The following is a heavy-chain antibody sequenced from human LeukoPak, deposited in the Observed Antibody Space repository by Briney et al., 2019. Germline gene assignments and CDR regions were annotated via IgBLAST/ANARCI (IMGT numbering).Heavy chain of an antibody. CDR2: IRSKANNYAT. CDR3: TTLYSGSYLTDY. CDR1: GFTFSGSA. J-gene: IGHJ4*02. D-gene: IGHD1-26*01. Sequence: GGSLRLSCAASGFTFSGSAMHWVRQASGKGLEWVGRIRSKANNYATAYAASVKGRFTISRDDSKNTAYLQMHSLKTEDTAVYYCTTLYSGSYLTDYWGQGTLVTVSS. V-gene: IGHV3-73*01.